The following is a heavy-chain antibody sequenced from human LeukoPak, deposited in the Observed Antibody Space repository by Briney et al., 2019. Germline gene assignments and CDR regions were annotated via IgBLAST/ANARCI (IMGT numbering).Heavy chain of an antibody. Sequence: GGSLRLSCAASGFTFSSYWMSWVRQAPGKGLEWVANIKQDGSEKYYMDSVKGRFTISRDNAKNSLYLQMNSLRAEDTAVYYCARDGSHDILTGYYYWGQGTLVTVSS. CDR1: GFTFSSYW. J-gene: IGHJ4*02. CDR2: IKQDGSEK. D-gene: IGHD3-9*01. V-gene: IGHV3-7*03. CDR3: ARDGSHDILTGYYY.